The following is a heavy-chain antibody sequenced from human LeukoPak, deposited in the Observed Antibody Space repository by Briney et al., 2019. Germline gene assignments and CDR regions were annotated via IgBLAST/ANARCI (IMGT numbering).Heavy chain of an antibody. V-gene: IGHV7-4-1*02. CDR1: GYTFTSYA. D-gene: IGHD5-24*01. J-gene: IGHJ4*02. Sequence: GASVEVSCKASGYTFTSYAMNWVRQAPGQGLEWMGWINTNTGNPTYAQGFTGRFVFSLDTSVSTAYLQISSLKAEDTAVYYCAREGRRDGYNSGDYWGQGTLVTVSS. CDR2: INTNTGNP. CDR3: AREGRRDGYNSGDY.